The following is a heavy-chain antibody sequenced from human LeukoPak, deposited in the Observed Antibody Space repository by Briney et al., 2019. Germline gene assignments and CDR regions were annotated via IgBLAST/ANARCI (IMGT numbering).Heavy chain of an antibody. V-gene: IGHV3-48*01. CDR3: AREAITGTFGFDP. J-gene: IGHJ5*02. CDR2: ISISSSTI. CDR1: GFTFSSYS. D-gene: IGHD1-7*01. Sequence: GGSLRLSCAASGFTFSSYSMNWVRQAPGKGLEWVSYISISSSTIYYADSVKGRFTISRDNAKNSLYLQMNSLRAEDTAVYYCAREAITGTFGFDPWGQGTLVTVSS.